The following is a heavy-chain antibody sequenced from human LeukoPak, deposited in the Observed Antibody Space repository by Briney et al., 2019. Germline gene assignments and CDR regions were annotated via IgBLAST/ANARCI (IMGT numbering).Heavy chain of an antibody. V-gene: IGHV1-2*02. CDR1: GYTFTGYY. J-gene: IGHJ4*02. Sequence: ASVKVSCKASGYTFTGYYMQWVRQAPGQGLEWMGWINPNSGGTNYAQKFQGRVTMTRGTSISTAYMELSSLRSEDTAVYYCARMYYYDSSGYYRHFDYWGQGTLVTVSS. D-gene: IGHD3-22*01. CDR2: INPNSGGT. CDR3: ARMYYYDSSGYYRHFDY.